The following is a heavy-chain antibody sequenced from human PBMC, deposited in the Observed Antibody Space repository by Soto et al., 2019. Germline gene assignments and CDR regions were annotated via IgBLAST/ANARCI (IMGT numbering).Heavy chain of an antibody. D-gene: IGHD2-2*01. CDR3: TGLQDIVVEPNGD. J-gene: IGHJ4*01. CDR2: IRSKINNYAT. V-gene: IGHV3-73*01. CDR1: GFTFSGSA. Sequence: PGGSLRLSCAASGFTFSGSAMHWVRQASGKGLEWVGRIRSKINNYATAYAASVRGRFTISRDDLKNTAYLQMNSLKTEDTAVYYCTGLQDIVVEPNGDWGHGTLVTVSS.